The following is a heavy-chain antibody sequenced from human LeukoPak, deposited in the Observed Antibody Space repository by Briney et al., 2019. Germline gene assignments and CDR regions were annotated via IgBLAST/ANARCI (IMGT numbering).Heavy chain of an antibody. V-gene: IGHV4-30-4*08. CDR1: GDSISSVGHS. CDR2: IYHSGST. J-gene: IGHJ4*02. CDR3: ARYGKVLLWGNFDY. D-gene: IGHD3-16*01. Sequence: QVQLQESGPGLVKHSQTLSLTCTVSGDSISSVGHSWSWVRQPPGRGLLWIGCIYHSGSTYYNPSLKSRVTISVDTSKNQFSLKLTSVTAADTAVYYCARYGKVLLWGNFDYWGQGSLVTVSS.